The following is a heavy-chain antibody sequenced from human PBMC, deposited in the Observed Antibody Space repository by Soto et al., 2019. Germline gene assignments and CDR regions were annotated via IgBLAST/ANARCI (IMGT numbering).Heavy chain of an antibody. V-gene: IGHV3-74*01. CDR3: ARGPTRYGDYEGNDY. D-gene: IGHD4-17*01. CDR1: GFTFSSYW. J-gene: IGHJ4*02. CDR2: INSDGSRT. Sequence: GGSLRLSCAASGFTFSSYWMHWVRQAPGKGLVWVSRINSDGSRTSYADSVKGRFTISRDNAKNTLYLQINSLRAEDTAVYYCARGPTRYGDYEGNDYWGQGTRVTVSS.